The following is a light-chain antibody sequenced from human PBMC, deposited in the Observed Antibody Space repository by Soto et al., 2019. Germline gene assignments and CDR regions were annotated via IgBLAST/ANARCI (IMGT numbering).Light chain of an antibody. J-gene: IGKJ1*01. Sequence: DIQMTQSPSTLSASVGARVTITCRASQSSSTWLAWYQQKPGKAPKLLIYEASRLESGGPSRFSGSGSGTEFTLTISSLQPDDFASYYCQQYYSYWWTFGQGTKVEL. CDR2: EAS. CDR3: QQYYSYWWT. CDR1: QSSSTW. V-gene: IGKV1-5*03.